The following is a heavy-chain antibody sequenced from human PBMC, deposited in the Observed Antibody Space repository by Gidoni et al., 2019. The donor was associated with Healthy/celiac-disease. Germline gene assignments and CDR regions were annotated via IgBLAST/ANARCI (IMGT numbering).Heavy chain of an antibody. D-gene: IGHD3-22*01. CDR2: IYTSGST. J-gene: IGHJ3*02. Sequence: QVQLQESGPGLVKPSQTLSLTCTVSGGSISSGSYYWSWIRQPAGKGLEWIGRIYTSGSTNYNPSLKSRVTISVDTSKNQFSLKLSSVTAADTAVYYCAREPYYDSSGYYVDSDAFDIWGQGTMVTVSS. CDR1: GGSISSGSYY. CDR3: AREPYYDSSGYYVDSDAFDI. V-gene: IGHV4-61*02.